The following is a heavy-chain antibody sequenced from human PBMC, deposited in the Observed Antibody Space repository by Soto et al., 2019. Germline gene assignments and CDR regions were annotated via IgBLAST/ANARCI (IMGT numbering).Heavy chain of an antibody. V-gene: IGHV4-31*01. D-gene: IGHD2-2*01. CDR3: ARDSSTKNISRYYYYGMDV. Sequence: QVQLQESGPGLVKPSQTLSLTCTVSGGSISSGGYYWSWIRQHPGKGLEWIGYIYYSGSTNYNPSLKSLVTISADTSKNQFSLKLSSVTAADTAVYYCARDSSTKNISRYYYYGMDVWGQGTTVTVSS. J-gene: IGHJ6*02. CDR2: IYYSGST. CDR1: GGSISSGGYY.